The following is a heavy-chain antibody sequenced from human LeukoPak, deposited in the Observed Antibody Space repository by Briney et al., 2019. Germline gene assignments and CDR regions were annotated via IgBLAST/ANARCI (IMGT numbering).Heavy chain of an antibody. J-gene: IGHJ4*02. V-gene: IGHV4-34*01. Sequence: SETLSLTCAVYGGSFSGYYWSWIRQPPGKGLEWIGEINHSGSTNYNPSLKSRVTISVDTSKNQFSLKLSSVTAADTAVYYCAMGTSRVGYWGQGTLVTVSS. CDR1: GGSFSGYY. CDR3: AMGTSRVGY. D-gene: IGHD7-27*01. CDR2: INHSGST.